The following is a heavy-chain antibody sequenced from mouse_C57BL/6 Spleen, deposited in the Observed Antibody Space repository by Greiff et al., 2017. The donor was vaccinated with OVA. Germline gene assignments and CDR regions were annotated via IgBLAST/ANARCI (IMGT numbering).Heavy chain of an antibody. CDR3: AKGGFSWYFDV. CDR1: GFSLTSYG. J-gene: IGHJ1*03. CDR2: ICSGGSS. V-gene: IGHV2-2*01. Sequence: QVQLQQSGPGLVQPSQSLSITCTVSGFSLTSYGVHWVRQSPGQGLEWLGVICSGGSSDYNAAVISRLSISNVNSKSQVFFKMNSLQADDTAIYYWAKGGFSWYFDVWGTGTTVTVSS.